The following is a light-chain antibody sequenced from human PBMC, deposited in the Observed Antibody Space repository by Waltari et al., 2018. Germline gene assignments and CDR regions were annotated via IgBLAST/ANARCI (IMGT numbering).Light chain of an antibody. J-gene: IGLJ2*01. CDR1: SGHGGYA. V-gene: IGLV4-69*01. CDR3: QTWDTDIVV. CDR2: VNSDGSH. Sequence: QLVVTQSPSAAASLGASVKLTCTLSSGHGGYAIAWHQQQPQKGPRFLLRVNSDGSHNKGDAVPYRFSGSSSGAERYLIISSLQSEDEADYYCQTWDTDIVVFGGGTKLTV.